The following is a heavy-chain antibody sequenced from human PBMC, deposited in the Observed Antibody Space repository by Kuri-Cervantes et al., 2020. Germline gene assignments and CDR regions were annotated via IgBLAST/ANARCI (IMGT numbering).Heavy chain of an antibody. V-gene: IGHV4-38-2*02. CDR3: ARDRHSSGWQDWYFDL. J-gene: IGHJ2*01. D-gene: IGHD6-19*01. Sequence: SETLSLTCAVSGYSISSGYYWGWIRQPPGKGLECIGSIYHSGSTYYNPSLKSRVTISVETSKNQFSLKLSSVTAADTAVYYCARDRHSSGWQDWYFDLWGRGTLVTVSS. CDR1: GYSISSGYY. CDR2: IYHSGST.